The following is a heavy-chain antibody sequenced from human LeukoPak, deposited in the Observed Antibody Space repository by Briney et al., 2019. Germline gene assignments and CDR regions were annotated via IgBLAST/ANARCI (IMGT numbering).Heavy chain of an antibody. D-gene: IGHD3-16*01. CDR3: ARFGVDYDMDV. Sequence: SETLSLTCTVSGGSISGHYWTWIRQPPGKGLEWIGQIHYSGRPDYNPSLKSRVTISVDTSKNQLSLKVTSVTGADTAVYYCARFGVDYDMDVWCQGTTVTVSS. V-gene: IGHV4-59*11. CDR1: GGSISGHY. CDR2: IHYSGRP. J-gene: IGHJ6*02.